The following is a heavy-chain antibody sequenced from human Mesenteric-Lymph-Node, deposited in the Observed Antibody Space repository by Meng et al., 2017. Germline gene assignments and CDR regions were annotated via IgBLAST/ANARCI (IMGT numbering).Heavy chain of an antibody. Sequence: ESLKISCAASGFTFSSYSMNWVRQAPGKGLEWIGYIYYSGSTNYNPSLKSRVTISVDTSKNQFSLKLSSVTAADTAVYYCARRGTRDKGYYDSSGHAGMDVWGQGTTVTVSS. CDR1: GFTFSSYS. CDR2: IYYSGST. D-gene: IGHD3-22*01. CDR3: ARRGTRDKGYYDSSGHAGMDV. J-gene: IGHJ6*02. V-gene: IGHV4-59*01.